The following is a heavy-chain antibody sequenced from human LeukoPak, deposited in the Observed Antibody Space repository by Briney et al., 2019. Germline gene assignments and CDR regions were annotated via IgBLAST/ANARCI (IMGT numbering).Heavy chain of an antibody. V-gene: IGHV3-7*01. Sequence: GGSLRLSCAASGFTFSRYWMSWVRQAPGKGLEWVANIKQDGSEKSYVDSVKGRFTISRDNAKNSLYLQMNSLRAEDTAVYYCARSVYSWYYYSSRYFDLWGRGTLVTVSS. D-gene: IGHD3-10*01. CDR3: ARSVYSWYYYSSRYFDL. CDR1: GFTFSRYW. CDR2: IKQDGSEK. J-gene: IGHJ2*01.